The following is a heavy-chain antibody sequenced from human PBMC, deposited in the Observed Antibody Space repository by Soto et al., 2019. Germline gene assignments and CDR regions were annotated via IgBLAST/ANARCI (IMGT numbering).Heavy chain of an antibody. V-gene: IGHV1-69*06. CDR2: IIPICGTA. D-gene: IGHD3-10*01. CDR3: ARDFMARGRDSNWFDP. CDR1: GGTFSSYA. J-gene: IGHJ5*02. Sequence: SVKVSCKASGGTFSSYAISWVRQAPGQGLEWMGGIIPICGTASYAQKFQGRVTITADKSTSTAYMELSSLRSEDTAVYYCARDFMARGRDSNWFDPWGQGTLVTVSS.